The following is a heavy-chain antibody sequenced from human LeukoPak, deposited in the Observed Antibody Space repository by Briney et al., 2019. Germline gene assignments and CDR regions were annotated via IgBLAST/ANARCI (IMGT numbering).Heavy chain of an antibody. J-gene: IGHJ6*02. CDR2: IYYSGST. V-gene: IGHV4-59*12. Sequence: SETLSLTCTVSGGSISSYYWSWIRQPPGKGLEWIGYIYYSGSTNYNPSLKSRVTISVDTSKNQFSLKLSSVTAADTAVYYCAGYCSSTSYYNYYYYGMDVWGQGTTVTVSS. CDR3: AGYCSSTSYYNYYYYGMDV. CDR1: GGSISSYY. D-gene: IGHD2-2*01.